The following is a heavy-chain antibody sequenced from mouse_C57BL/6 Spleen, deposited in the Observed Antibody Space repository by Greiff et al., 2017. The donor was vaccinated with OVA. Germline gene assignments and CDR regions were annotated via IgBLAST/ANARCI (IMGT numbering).Heavy chain of an antibody. D-gene: IGHD1-1*01. CDR3: ARQGYYGSSPWFAY. CDR2: IDPSDSET. V-gene: IGHV1-52*01. CDR1: GYTFTSYW. Sequence: LQQPGAELVRPGSSVKLSCKASGYTFTSYWMHWVKQRPIQGLEWIGNIDPSDSETHYNQKFKDKATLTVDKSSSTAYMQLSSLTSEDSAVYYCARQGYYGSSPWFAYWGQGTLVTVSA. J-gene: IGHJ3*01.